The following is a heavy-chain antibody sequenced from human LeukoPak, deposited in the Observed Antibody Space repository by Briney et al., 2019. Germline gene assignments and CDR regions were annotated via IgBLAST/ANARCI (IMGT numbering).Heavy chain of an antibody. D-gene: IGHD6-13*01. CDR1: GGSISSSSYY. J-gene: IGHJ4*02. CDR2: IYYSGST. Sequence: SETLSLTCTVSGGSISSSSYYWGWIRQPPGKGLEWNGSIYYSGSTYYNPSLKSRVTISVDTSKNQFSLKLSSVTAADTAVYYCARQHRSWRYYFDYWGQGTLVTVSS. V-gene: IGHV4-39*01. CDR3: ARQHRSWRYYFDY.